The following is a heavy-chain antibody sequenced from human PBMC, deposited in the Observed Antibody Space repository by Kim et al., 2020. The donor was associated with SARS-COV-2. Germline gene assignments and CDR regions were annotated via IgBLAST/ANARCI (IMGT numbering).Heavy chain of an antibody. V-gene: IGHV3-23*01. J-gene: IGHJ4*01. CDR1: GFTFSSYA. Sequence: GGSLRLSCAASGFTFSSYAMSWVRQSPGKGLEWVSSVSGSGVSTYHADSAKGRFTISRDNSKNTLYLQMNSLRAEDTAVYYCAKGRSDNIAAAFNYWGHGTLVTISS. CDR2: VSGSGVST. CDR3: AKGRSDNIAAAFNY. D-gene: IGHD6-13*01.